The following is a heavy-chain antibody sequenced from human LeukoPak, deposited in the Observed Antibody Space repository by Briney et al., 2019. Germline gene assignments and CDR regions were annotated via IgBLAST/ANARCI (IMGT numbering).Heavy chain of an antibody. V-gene: IGHV4-59*01. CDR2: INYSGST. J-gene: IGHJ3*01. CDR3: ARGANYGDYGLDAFDV. CDR1: GGSMSSYY. Sequence: PSETLSLTCTVSGGSMSSYYWSWIRQPPGEGLEWIGYINYSGSTTYNPSLRSRVTMSVDTSKNQFSLKLTSVTAADTAVYHCARGANYGDYGLDAFDVWGQGTVVTVSS. D-gene: IGHD4-17*01.